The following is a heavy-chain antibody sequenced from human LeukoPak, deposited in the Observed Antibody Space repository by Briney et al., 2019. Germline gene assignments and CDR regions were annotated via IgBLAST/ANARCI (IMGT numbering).Heavy chain of an antibody. CDR1: GGSFSSYY. V-gene: IGHV4-59*10. CDR2: IYTSGST. Sequence: SETLSLTCAVYGGSFSSYYWSWIRQPAGKGLEWIGRIYTSGSTDYNPSLKSRVTMSVDTSKNHFPLRLTSATAADTAVYYCARSRVDLQSFAWGYFDSWGQGTLITVSS. D-gene: IGHD3-9*01. CDR3: ARSRVDLQSFAWGYFDS. J-gene: IGHJ4*02.